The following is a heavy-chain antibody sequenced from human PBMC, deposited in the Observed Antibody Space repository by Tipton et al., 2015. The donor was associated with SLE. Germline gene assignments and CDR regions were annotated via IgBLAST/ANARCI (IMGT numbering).Heavy chain of an antibody. D-gene: IGHD3-9*01. CDR3: ARDDTILRGWFDP. J-gene: IGHJ5*02. Sequence: SRVTISVDTSKNQFSLKLSSVTAADTAVYYCARDDTILRGWFDPWGQGTLVTVSS. V-gene: IGHV4-59*01.